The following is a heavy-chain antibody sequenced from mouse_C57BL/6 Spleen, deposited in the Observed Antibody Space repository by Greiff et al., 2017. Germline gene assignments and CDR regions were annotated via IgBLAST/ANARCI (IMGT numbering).Heavy chain of an antibody. Sequence: VQLQQPGAELVKPGASVKLSCKASGYTFTSYWMQWVKQRPGQGLEWIGEIDPSDSSTNYNQKFKGKATLTVDTSTSTAYMQLSSLTSEDSAVYDCARTEQRGSMDDWGQGTSVTVSS. CDR2: IDPSDSST. CDR1: GYTFTSYW. CDR3: ARTEQRGSMDD. V-gene: IGHV1-50*01. J-gene: IGHJ4*01.